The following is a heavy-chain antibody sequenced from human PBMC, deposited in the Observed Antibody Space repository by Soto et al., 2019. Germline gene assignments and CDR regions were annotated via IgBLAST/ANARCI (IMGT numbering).Heavy chain of an antibody. Sequence: SETLSLTCAVSGGFISSGDSSWSWIRQPPGRGLEWIGEINHTGGTHYNPSLKGRVTMSVDTSKNQFSLRLSSVTAADTAIYYCATRITVFGLLIPPFDPWGQGTQVTVSS. CDR1: GGFISSGDSS. CDR2: INHTGGT. D-gene: IGHD3-3*01. V-gene: IGHV4-30-2*02. CDR3: ATRITVFGLLIPPFDP. J-gene: IGHJ5*02.